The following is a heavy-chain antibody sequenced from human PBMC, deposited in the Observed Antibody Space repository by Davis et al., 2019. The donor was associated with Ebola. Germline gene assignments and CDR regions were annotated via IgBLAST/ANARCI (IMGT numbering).Heavy chain of an antibody. CDR1: GYSISSGYY. V-gene: IGHV4-38-2*02. J-gene: IGHJ4*02. Sequence: MPGGSLRLSCTVSGYSISSGYYWGWIRQPPGKGLEWIGSIYYSGSTYYNPSLKSRVTISVDTSKNQFSLKLSSVTAADTAVYYCARESYYYDSSGYSRGGFDYWGQGTLVTVSS. CDR2: IYYSGST. D-gene: IGHD3-22*01. CDR3: ARESYYYDSSGYSRGGFDY.